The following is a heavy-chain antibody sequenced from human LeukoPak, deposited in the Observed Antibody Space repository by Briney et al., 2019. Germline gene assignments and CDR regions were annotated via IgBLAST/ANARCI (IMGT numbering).Heavy chain of an antibody. D-gene: IGHD3-16*01. Sequence: PSETLSLTCAVYGGSFSGYYWSWIRQPPGKGLEWIGEINHSGSTNYNPSLKSRVTISVDTSNNQFSLNLSSVTAADTAVYYCAKVLRGTGNWFDPWGQGTLVTVSS. CDR1: GGSFSGYY. CDR3: AKVLRGTGNWFDP. CDR2: INHSGST. V-gene: IGHV4-34*01. J-gene: IGHJ5*02.